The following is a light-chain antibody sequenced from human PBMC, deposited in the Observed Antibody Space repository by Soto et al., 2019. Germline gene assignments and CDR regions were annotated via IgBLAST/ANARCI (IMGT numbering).Light chain of an antibody. CDR2: SNY. CDR3: AAWDDILNGYV. V-gene: IGLV1-44*01. Sequence: QSVLTQPPSASGTPGQRVTLSCSGSSSNIESNTVTWYQQLPGTAPKLVIYSNYDRPSGVPDRFSGSTSGTSASLVIRGLQSEDEAEYYCAAWDDILNGYVFGGGTKLTVL. CDR1: SSNIESNT. J-gene: IGLJ1*01.